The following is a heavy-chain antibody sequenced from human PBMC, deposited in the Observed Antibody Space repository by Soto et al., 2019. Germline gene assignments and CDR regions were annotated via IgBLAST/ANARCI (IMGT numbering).Heavy chain of an antibody. CDR2: IYYSGST. Sequence: SETLSLTCTVSGGSISSSSYYWGWIRQPPGKGLEWIGSIYYSGSTYYNPSLKSRVTISVDTSKNQFSLKLSSVTAADTAVYYCASTVVVAAPWTKTIDYWGQGTLVTVSS. D-gene: IGHD2-15*01. V-gene: IGHV4-39*07. CDR3: ASTVVVAAPWTKTIDY. CDR1: GGSISSSSYY. J-gene: IGHJ4*02.